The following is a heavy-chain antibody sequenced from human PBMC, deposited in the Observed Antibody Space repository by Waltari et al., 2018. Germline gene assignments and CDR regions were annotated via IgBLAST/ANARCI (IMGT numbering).Heavy chain of an antibody. CDR1: GITFSDSA. CDR3: AKANGSGGFLVDF. D-gene: IGHD3-10*01. J-gene: IGHJ4*02. V-gene: IGHV3-33*06. Sequence: VPLVESGGGVVQPGRSLRLSCAASGITFSDSAMHWVRQTPGRGLEWVSVIWNDGSYQYYADSVKGRFTISRDNSKNTLYLQMNSLRVEDTGVYYCAKANGSGGFLVDFWGQGTLVTVSS. CDR2: IWNDGSYQ.